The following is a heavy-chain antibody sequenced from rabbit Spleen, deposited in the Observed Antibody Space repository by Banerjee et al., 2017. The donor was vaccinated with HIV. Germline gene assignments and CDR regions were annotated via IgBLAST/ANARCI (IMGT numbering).Heavy chain of an antibody. J-gene: IGHJ6*01. Sequence: QSLEESGGDLVKPGASLTLTCTASGIDFSSSYYMCWVRQAPGKGLEWIACIGAGNSGSIYYASWAKGRFTISITSSTTVTLQMTSLTAADTATYFCARDAATSFSSYGMDLWGPGTLVTVS. CDR3: ARDAATSFSSYGMDL. V-gene: IGHV1S40*01. CDR1: GIDFSSSYY. CDR2: IGAGNSGSI. D-gene: IGHD8-1*01.